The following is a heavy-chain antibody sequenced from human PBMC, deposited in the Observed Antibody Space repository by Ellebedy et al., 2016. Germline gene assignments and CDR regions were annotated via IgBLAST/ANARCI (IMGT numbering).Heavy chain of an antibody. J-gene: IGHJ6*02. CDR3: ARDSVAGYYYYGMDV. Sequence: GESLKISXAASGFTFSNYWMHWVRQAPGKGLVWVSRINTDGTYTSYADSVKGRFTISRDNAKNSLYLQMNSLRAEDTAVYYCARDSVAGYYYYGMDVWGQGTTVTVSS. CDR1: GFTFSNYW. CDR2: INTDGTYT. V-gene: IGHV3-74*01. D-gene: IGHD6-19*01.